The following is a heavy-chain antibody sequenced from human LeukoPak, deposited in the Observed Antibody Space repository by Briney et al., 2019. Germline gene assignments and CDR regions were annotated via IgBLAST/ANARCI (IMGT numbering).Heavy chain of an antibody. J-gene: IGHJ4*02. V-gene: IGHV1-2*02. Sequence: ASVKVSCKASGYTFTGYYMHWVRQAPGQGLEWMGWINPNSGGTNYAQKFQGRVTMTRDTSISTAYMELSRLRSDDTAVYYCARELTLSSSGWHWVENWGQGTLVTVSS. CDR3: ARELTLSSSGWHWVEN. CDR1: GYTFTGYY. CDR2: INPNSGGT. D-gene: IGHD6-19*01.